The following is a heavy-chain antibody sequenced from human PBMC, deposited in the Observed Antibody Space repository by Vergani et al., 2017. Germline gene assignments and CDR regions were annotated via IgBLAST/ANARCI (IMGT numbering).Heavy chain of an antibody. CDR3: ARRGGWEAFDI. D-gene: IGHD2-15*01. V-gene: IGHV4-39*01. J-gene: IGHJ3*02. Sequence: QLQLQESGPGLVKPSETLSLTCTVSGGSISSSSYYWGWIRQPPGKGLEWIGSIYYSGSTYYNPSLKSRVTISVDTSKNQFSLKLSSVTAADTAVYYCARRGGWEAFDIWGQGTMVTVSS. CDR1: GGSISSSSYY. CDR2: IYYSGST.